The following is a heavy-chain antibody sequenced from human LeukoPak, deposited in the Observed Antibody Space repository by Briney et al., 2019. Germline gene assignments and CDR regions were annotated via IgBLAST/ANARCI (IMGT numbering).Heavy chain of an antibody. CDR3: ARLYWGDIGGIWKLLDY. J-gene: IGHJ4*02. Sequence: TGGSLRLSCAASGFTFSSYSMNWVRQAPGKGLEWVSYISSSSSTIYYADSVKGRFTISRDNAKNSLYLQMNSLRAEDTAVYYCARLYWGDIGGIWKLLDYWGQGTLVTVSS. V-gene: IGHV3-48*01. CDR1: GFTFSSYS. D-gene: IGHD3-16*02. CDR2: ISSSSSTI.